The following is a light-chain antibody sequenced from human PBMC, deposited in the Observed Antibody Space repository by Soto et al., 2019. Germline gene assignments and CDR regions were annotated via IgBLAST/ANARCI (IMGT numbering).Light chain of an antibody. CDR2: GAS. V-gene: IGKV3-20*01. CDR1: QSVSSNY. CDR3: QQYGSLSWT. Sequence: EIVLTQSPDTLSLSPGERATLSCRASQSVSSNYLAWYQQQKPGQAPRLLIYGASSRATGVPDRFSGSGTGTDFTLAISRLEPEDFAVYYCQQYGSLSWTFGQGTKVDIK. J-gene: IGKJ1*01.